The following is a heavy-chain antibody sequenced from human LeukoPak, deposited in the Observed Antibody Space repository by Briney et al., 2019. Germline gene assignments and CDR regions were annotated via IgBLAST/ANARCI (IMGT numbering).Heavy chain of an antibody. J-gene: IGHJ4*02. V-gene: IGHV3-15*01. Sequence: GGSLRLSCAASGFTFTNAGMSWVRQAPGKGLEWVGGIKSKSDCGTTDYAATVKGRFTILRDDSKNLLSLQMNSLKTEDSAVYYCTTDHYYDTTNYWGQGTLVTVSS. D-gene: IGHD3-22*01. CDR2: IKSKSDCGTT. CDR1: GFTFTNAG. CDR3: TTDHYYDTTNY.